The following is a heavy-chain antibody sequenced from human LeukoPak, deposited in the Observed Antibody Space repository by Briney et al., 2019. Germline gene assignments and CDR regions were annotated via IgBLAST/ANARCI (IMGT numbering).Heavy chain of an antibody. CDR3: AKGSRGYTHYYFDY. V-gene: IGHV3-23*01. J-gene: IGHJ4*02. Sequence: GGSLRLYCACSGLSFSGYAMNWVRQAPGKGLELVSSVSGSGATTFYADSVKGRFITSKDTSSDTVYLQMNSLGAEDTAVYYCAKGSRGYTHYYFDYWGQGTLVTVSS. CDR1: GLSFSGYA. D-gene: IGHD6-13*01. CDR2: VSGSGATT.